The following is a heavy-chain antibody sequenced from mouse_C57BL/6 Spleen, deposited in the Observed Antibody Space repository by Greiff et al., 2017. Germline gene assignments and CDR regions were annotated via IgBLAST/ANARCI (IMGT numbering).Heavy chain of an antibody. Sequence: QVQLKQSGAELARPGASVKMSCKASGYTFTSYTMHWVKQRPGQGLEWIGYINPSSGYTTYNQKFKDKATLTADKSSSTAYMQLSSLTSEDSAVYYCTGTGSWFAYWGQGTLVTVSA. CDR2: INPSSGYT. CDR3: TGTGSWFAY. D-gene: IGHD4-1*01. CDR1: GYTFTSYT. V-gene: IGHV1-4*01. J-gene: IGHJ3*01.